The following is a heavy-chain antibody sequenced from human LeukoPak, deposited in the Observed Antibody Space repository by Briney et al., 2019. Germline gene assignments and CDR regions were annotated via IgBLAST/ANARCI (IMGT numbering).Heavy chain of an antibody. CDR3: ARAGRFSNYDYYYHMDV. D-gene: IGHD4-11*01. J-gene: IGHJ6*03. CDR1: GSSYA. V-gene: IGHV1-69*13. CDR2: IIPSFGRA. Sequence: SVKVSCKVSGSSYAINWVRLAPGHGLEWMGAIIPSFGRAKYAQKFQDRVSITSDESTSTVYMELSSLRTDDTAIYYCARAGRFSNYDYYYHMDVWAGGPRSSSP.